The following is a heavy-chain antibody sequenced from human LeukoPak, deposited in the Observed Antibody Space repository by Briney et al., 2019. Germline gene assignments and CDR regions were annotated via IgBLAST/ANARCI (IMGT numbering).Heavy chain of an antibody. J-gene: IGHJ3*02. CDR3: AKDFHGSGSGGAFDI. D-gene: IGHD3-10*01. CDR2: ISGSGGST. CDR1: GFTFSSYA. V-gene: IGHV3-23*01. Sequence: PGGSLRLSCAASGFTFSSYAMSWVRQAPGKGLEWVSAISGSGGSTYYADSVKGRFTISRDNSKNTLYLQMNSLRAEDTAVYYCAKDFHGSGSGGAFDIWGQGTMVTVPS.